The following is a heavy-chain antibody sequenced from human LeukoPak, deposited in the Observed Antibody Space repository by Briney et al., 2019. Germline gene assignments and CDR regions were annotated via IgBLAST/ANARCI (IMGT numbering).Heavy chain of an antibody. Sequence: ASEKVSCKASGRTFSSYAISWVRQAPGRGLEWMGGIIPIFGTANYAQKFQGRVTITTDESTSTAYMELSSLRSEDTAVYYCVAPVLWFGDDAFDNWGQGTMVTVSS. CDR3: VAPVLWFGDDAFDN. J-gene: IGHJ3*02. CDR2: IIPIFGTA. V-gene: IGHV1-69*05. D-gene: IGHD3-10*01. CDR1: GRTFSSYA.